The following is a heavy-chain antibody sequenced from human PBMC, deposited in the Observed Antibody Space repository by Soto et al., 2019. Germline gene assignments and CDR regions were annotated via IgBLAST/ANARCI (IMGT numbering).Heavy chain of an antibody. V-gene: IGHV3-23*01. J-gene: IGHJ3*02. Sequence: EVQLSESGGGLVQPGGSLRLSCEASGFTFNIFGLNWVRQAPGKGLEWVSAISGSGASTYYADSVKGRFSISRDNSKNTLSLHMTSLRTEDTAIYYCAKGERGDRLGELWQQDDGIDIWGQGKMVTVSS. CDR2: ISGSGAST. CDR1: GFTFNIFG. D-gene: IGHD3-10*01. CDR3: AKGERGDRLGELWQQDDGIDI.